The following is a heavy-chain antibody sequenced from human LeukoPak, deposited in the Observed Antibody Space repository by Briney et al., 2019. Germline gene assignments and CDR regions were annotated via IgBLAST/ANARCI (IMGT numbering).Heavy chain of an antibody. Sequence: GGSLRLSCAAAGFTFSSYSINWVRQAPGKGLEWVSYISSSGSTTYYADSVKGRFTISRDNAKNSLYLQMNRLRDEDTAVYYCARDRYGDFDAFDIWGQGTMVTVSS. CDR1: GFTFSSYS. V-gene: IGHV3-48*02. D-gene: IGHD4-17*01. CDR2: ISSSGSTT. J-gene: IGHJ3*02. CDR3: ARDRYGDFDAFDI.